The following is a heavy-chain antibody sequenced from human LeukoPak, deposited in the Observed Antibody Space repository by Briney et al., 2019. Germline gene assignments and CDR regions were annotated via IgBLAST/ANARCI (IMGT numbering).Heavy chain of an antibody. J-gene: IGHJ6*02. CDR3: ARDRGKSGMDV. CDR1: GFTFSSYE. Sequence: GGSLRLSCAASGFTFSSYEMNWVRQAPGKGLEWVSYISSSGSTIYYADSVKGRFTISRDNAKNTLYLQMNSLRAEDTAVYYCARDRGKSGMDVWGQGTTVTVSS. D-gene: IGHD3-10*01. V-gene: IGHV3-48*03. CDR2: ISSSGSTI.